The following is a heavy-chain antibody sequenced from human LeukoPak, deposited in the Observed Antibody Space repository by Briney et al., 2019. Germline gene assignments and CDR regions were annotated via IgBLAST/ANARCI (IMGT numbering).Heavy chain of an antibody. V-gene: IGHV4-39*07. Sequence: SETLSLTCTVSGGSTSSSSYYWGWIRQPPGKGLEWIGSIYYSGSTYYNPSLKSRVTISVDTSKNQFSLKLSSVTAADTAVYYCARGYYDSSGIDYWGQGTLVTVSS. CDR3: ARGYYDSSGIDY. CDR1: GGSTSSSSYY. CDR2: IYYSGST. J-gene: IGHJ4*02. D-gene: IGHD3-22*01.